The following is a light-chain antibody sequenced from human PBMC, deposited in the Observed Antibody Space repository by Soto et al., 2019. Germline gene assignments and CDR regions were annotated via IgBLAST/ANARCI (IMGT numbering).Light chain of an antibody. CDR3: HQYYSYPFT. J-gene: IGKJ5*01. CDR2: KTS. Sequence: DIQMTRSPSTLSASVGDSVTITCRASQSFSNFLAWFQQKPGKAPKLLIFKTSSLQSGVPSRFSGSGSGTEFTLTISSLQPGDFATYYCHQYYSYPFTFGQGTRLEIK. V-gene: IGKV1-5*03. CDR1: QSFSNF.